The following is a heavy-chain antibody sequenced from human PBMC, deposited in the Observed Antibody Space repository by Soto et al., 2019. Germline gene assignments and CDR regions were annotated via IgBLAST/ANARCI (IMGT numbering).Heavy chain of an antibody. D-gene: IGHD6-13*01. CDR3: ARGGTVEQQQNYMDV. J-gene: IGHJ6*03. V-gene: IGHV1-2*04. CDR1: GYTFTGYY. Sequence: QVQLVQSGAEVKKPGASVKVSCKASGYTFTGYYMHWVRQAPGQGLEWMGWINPNSGGTNYAQKLQGWVTMTRDTYISTAYMELSRLRSDDTAVYYCARGGTVEQQQNYMDVWGKGTTVTVSS. CDR2: INPNSGGT.